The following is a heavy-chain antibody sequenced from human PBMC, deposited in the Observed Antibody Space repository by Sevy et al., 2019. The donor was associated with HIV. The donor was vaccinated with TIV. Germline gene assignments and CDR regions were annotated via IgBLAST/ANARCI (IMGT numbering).Heavy chain of an antibody. CDR3: ARGIAVALSDWFDP. D-gene: IGHD6-19*01. CDR2: ISHDGNNK. J-gene: IGHJ5*02. CDR1: GFTFSNYT. Sequence: GGSLRLSCAASGFTFSNYTMHWVRQAPGKGLEWVSVISHDGNNKYYADSVKVRFTISRDNSKNTLYLQMNSLRAEDTAVYYCARGIAVALSDWFDPWGQGSLVTVSS. V-gene: IGHV3-30-3*01.